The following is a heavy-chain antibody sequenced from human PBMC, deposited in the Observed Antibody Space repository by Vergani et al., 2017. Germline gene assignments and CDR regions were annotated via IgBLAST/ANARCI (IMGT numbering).Heavy chain of an antibody. Sequence: EVQLLESGGGLVQPGGSLRLSCAASGFTFSSYAMSWVRQAPGKGLEWVSAISGSGGSTYYADSVKGRFTISRDNSKNTLYLQMNSLRAEDTAVYYCAKAVLSRFIVGATTIDYWGQGTLVTVSS. CDR1: GFTFSSYA. D-gene: IGHD1-26*01. CDR3: AKAVLSRFIVGATTIDY. J-gene: IGHJ4*02. V-gene: IGHV3-23*01. CDR2: ISGSGGST.